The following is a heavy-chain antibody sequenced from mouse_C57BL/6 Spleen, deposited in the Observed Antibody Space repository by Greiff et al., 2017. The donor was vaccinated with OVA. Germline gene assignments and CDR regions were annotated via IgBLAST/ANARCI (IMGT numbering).Heavy chain of an antibody. CDR1: GFTFSDYG. Sequence: VQLKESGGGLVKPGGSLKLSCAASGFTFSDYGMHWVRQAPEKGLEWVAYISSGRSTLYYADTVKGRFPISRDNAKNTLFLQMTSLGSGDTAVEYCAGGGDGAGDDWGQGTSVTGSS. J-gene: IGHJ4*01. CDR2: ISSGRSTL. V-gene: IGHV5-17*01. CDR3: AGGGDGAGDD.